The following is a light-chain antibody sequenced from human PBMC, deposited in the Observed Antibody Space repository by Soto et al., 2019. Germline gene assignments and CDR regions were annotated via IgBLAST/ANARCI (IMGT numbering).Light chain of an antibody. CDR2: GAS. CDR3: HQYNSWPWT. CDR1: HNVNTN. V-gene: IGKV3-15*01. J-gene: IGKJ1*01. Sequence: EGVMTQSPATLSVSPGDRAILSCRASHNVNTNVAWYQQRPGQPPRLLIYGASTRASDVPGRFSGSGSGREFTLTITSLQSEDFAIYSCHQYNSWPWTFGQGTKVEI.